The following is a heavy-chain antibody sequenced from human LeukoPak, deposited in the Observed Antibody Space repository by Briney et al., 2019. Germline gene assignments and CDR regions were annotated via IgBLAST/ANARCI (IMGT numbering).Heavy chain of an antibody. D-gene: IGHD5-18*01. V-gene: IGHV1-18*01. CDR1: GYTFTSYG. CDR3: ARDARGYSYGN. Sequence: ASVTVSCKASGYTFTSYGISWVRQAPGQGLEWMGWISAYNGNTNYAQKLQGRVTMTTDTSTSTAYMELSSLRSEDTAVYYCARDARGYSYGNWGQGTLVTVSA. CDR2: ISAYNGNT. J-gene: IGHJ4*02.